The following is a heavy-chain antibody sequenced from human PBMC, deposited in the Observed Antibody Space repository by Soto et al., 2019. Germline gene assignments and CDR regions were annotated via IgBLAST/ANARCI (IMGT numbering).Heavy chain of an antibody. CDR3: ARTPDT. V-gene: IGHV4-59*11. Sequence: PSETLSLTCTVSGGSISSQYWCWIRQPPGKGLEWIGYMYYSGSTNYNPSLKSRVTISVDRSKNQFSLKLSSVTAAATAVYYCARTPDTWGQGTMVTVSS. CDR2: MYYSGST. CDR1: GGSISSQY. J-gene: IGHJ3*02.